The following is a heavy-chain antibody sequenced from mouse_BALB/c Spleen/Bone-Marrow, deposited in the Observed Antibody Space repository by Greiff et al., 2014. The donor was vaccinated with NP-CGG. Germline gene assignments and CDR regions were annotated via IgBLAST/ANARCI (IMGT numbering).Heavy chain of an antibody. V-gene: IGHV3-2*02. CDR1: GYSITSDYA. Sequence: EVQLQQSGPGLVKPSQSLSLTCTVTGYSITSDYAWNWIRQFPGNKLEWMGYISYSGNTSYNPPLKSRISITRDTSKNQFFLQLNSVTTEDTATYYCARYDYDGVDYWGQGTTLTVSS. CDR2: ISYSGNT. D-gene: IGHD2-4*01. J-gene: IGHJ2*01. CDR3: ARYDYDGVDY.